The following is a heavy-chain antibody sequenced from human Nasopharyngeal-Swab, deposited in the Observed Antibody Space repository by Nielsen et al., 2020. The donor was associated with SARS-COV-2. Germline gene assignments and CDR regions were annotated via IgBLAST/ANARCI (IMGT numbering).Heavy chain of an antibody. Sequence: SVKVSCKAAGGTFSSYAISWVRQAPGQGLEWMGGIVPMFGTAKYAQNFQGRVTITADESTTTAYMELTSLRSEDTAVYYCAIAKSLHTEYNCFDPWGQGTLVTVSS. J-gene: IGHJ5*02. CDR2: IVPMFGTA. D-gene: IGHD3-10*01. CDR3: AIAKSLHTEYNCFDP. V-gene: IGHV1-69*13. CDR1: GGTFSSYA.